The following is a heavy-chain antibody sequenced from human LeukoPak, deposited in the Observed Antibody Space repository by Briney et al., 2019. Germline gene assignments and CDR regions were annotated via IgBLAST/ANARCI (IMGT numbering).Heavy chain of an antibody. CDR1: GGSFSGYY. D-gene: IGHD4-17*01. Sequence: SETPSLTCAVYGGSFSGYYWSWIRQPPGKGLEWIGEINHNGSTNYNPSLKSRVTISVDTSKNQFSLKLSSVTAADTAVYYCARGGELKRATTVTTFDYWGQGTLVTVSS. CDR2: INHNGST. V-gene: IGHV4-34*01. CDR3: ARGGELKRATTVTTFDY. J-gene: IGHJ4*02.